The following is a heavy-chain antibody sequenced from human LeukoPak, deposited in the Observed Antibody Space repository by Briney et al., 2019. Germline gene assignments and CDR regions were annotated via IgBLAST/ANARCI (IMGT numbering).Heavy chain of an antibody. D-gene: IGHD1-26*01. J-gene: IGHJ4*02. V-gene: IGHV3-20*04. CDR1: GFMFADHG. CDR2: INWNGGST. CDR3: ARGEWDLRD. Sequence: GGSLRLSCAASGFMFADHGMTWVRQVPGKGLEWVSGINWNGGSTGYVDSVKGRFTISRDNAKNVLFLQINNLRPEDTAFYYCARGEWDLRDWGQGTLVIVSS.